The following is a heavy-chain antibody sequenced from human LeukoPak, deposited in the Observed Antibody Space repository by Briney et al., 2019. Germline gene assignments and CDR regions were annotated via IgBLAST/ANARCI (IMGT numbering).Heavy chain of an antibody. D-gene: IGHD2-2*01. CDR2: ISWNSGSI. Sequence: GRSLRLSCAASGFAFDDYAMHWVRQAPGKGLKWVSGISWNSGSIGYADSVKGRFTISRDNAKNSLYLQMNSLRAEDMAFYYCTKSGCSSTACYYNKWGQGTLVTVSS. CDR1: GFAFDDYA. V-gene: IGHV3-9*03. J-gene: IGHJ4*02. CDR3: TKSGCSSTACYYNK.